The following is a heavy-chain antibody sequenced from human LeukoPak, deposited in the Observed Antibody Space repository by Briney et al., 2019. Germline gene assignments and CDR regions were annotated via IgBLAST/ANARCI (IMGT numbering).Heavy chain of an antibody. CDR1: GFTFSSYW. CDR2: IKQDGSEK. J-gene: IGHJ4*02. Sequence: GGSLRLSCAASGFTFSSYWMIWVRQAPGKGLEWAANIKQDGSEKYYVDSVKGRFTISRDNAKNSLYLQMNSLRAEDTAVYYCPREAFCPKVVCHIDYWGQGTLVTVSS. D-gene: IGHD3-3*02. CDR3: PREAFCPKVVCHIDY. V-gene: IGHV3-7*03.